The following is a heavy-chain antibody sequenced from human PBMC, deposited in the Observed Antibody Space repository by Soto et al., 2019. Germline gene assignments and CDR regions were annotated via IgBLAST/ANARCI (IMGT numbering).Heavy chain of an antibody. V-gene: IGHV1-18*03. D-gene: IGHD5-12*01. CDR3: AIELLATIRGDNCFDP. CDR1: GYTFTSYG. CDR2: ISAYNGNT. Sequence: QVQLVQSGAEVKKPGASVKVSCKASGYTFTSYGISWVRQAPGQGLEWMGWISAYNGNTNYAQKLQGRVTMATDTPTSTAYTEMRSLRSDGMAVDYCAIELLATIRGDNCFDPWGQGTLVTVSS. J-gene: IGHJ5*02.